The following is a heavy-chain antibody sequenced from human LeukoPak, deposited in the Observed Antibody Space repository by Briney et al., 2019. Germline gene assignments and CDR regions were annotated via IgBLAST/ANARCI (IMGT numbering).Heavy chain of an antibody. CDR1: GFTFSSYW. V-gene: IGHV3-7*01. J-gene: IGHJ4*02. CDR2: IKQDGSEK. Sequence: VQPGGSLSLSCAASGFTFSSYWMSWVRPAPGKGLEWVANIKQDGSEKYYVDSVKGRFTISRDNAKNSLYLQMNSLRAEDTAVYYCARKGSSSRYSHNDYWGQGTLVTVSS. CDR3: ARKGSSSRYSHNDY. D-gene: IGHD2-2*01.